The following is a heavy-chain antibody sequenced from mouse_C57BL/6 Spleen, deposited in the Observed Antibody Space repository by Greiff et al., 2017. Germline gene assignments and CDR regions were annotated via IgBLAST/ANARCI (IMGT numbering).Heavy chain of an antibody. J-gene: IGHJ4*01. CDR3: ARVLLLLRAMDY. Sequence: VQLQQSGAELVRPGTSVKVSCKASGYAFTNYLIEWVKQRPGPGLEWIGVINPGSGGTNYNEKFKGKATLTADKSSSTAYMQLSSLTSEDSAVYYWARVLLLLRAMDYWGQGTSVTVSS. CDR2: INPGSGGT. D-gene: IGHD1-1*01. CDR1: GYAFTNYL. V-gene: IGHV1-54*01.